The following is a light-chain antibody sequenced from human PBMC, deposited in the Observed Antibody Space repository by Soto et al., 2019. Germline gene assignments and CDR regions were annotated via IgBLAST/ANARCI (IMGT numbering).Light chain of an antibody. CDR3: ISYAGSNSYV. V-gene: IGLV2-8*01. CDR2: EVS. CDR1: SSDVGGYNY. Sequence: QSALTQPPSASGSPGQSVTISCTGTSSDVGGYNYVSWYQQHPGKAPKLMIYEVSKRPSGVPDRYSGSNSGNTASLTVAGLEAEDEADYYGISYAGSNSYVFGTGTKLTVL. J-gene: IGLJ1*01.